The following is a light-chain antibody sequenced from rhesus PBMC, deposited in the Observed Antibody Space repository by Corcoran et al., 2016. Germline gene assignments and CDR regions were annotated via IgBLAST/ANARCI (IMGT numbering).Light chain of an antibody. CDR1: QGISSY. CDR2: DAS. CDR3: QQPDSSPRT. Sequence: DIQLTQSPSSLSASVGDRVTITCRASQGISSYLAWYQQKSGKAPKLLIYDASNLQSGVPSRFSGSGSGKEFTLTISSLQPEDFATYYCQQPDSSPRTFGQGTKVEIK. V-gene: IGKV1-38*01. J-gene: IGKJ1*01.